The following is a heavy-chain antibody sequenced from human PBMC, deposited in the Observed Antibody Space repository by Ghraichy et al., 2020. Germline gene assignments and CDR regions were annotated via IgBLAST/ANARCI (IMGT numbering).Heavy chain of an antibody. CDR2: IKQDGSEK. J-gene: IGHJ4*02. CDR1: GFTFSSYW. CDR3: ARRDWSGYSPLGY. Sequence: GGSLRLSCAASGFTFSSYWMSWVRQAPGKGLEWVANIKQDGSEKYYVDSVKGRFTISRDNAKNSLYLQMNSLRAEDTAVYYCARRDWSGYSPLGYWGQGTLVTVSS. D-gene: IGHD3-3*01. V-gene: IGHV3-7*01.